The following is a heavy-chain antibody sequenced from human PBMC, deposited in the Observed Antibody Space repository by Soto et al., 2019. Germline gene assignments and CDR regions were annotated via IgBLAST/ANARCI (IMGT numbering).Heavy chain of an antibody. D-gene: IGHD6-19*01. V-gene: IGHV4-59*08. CDR2: IYYSGST. Sequence: SETLSITFTVSRGSVSSYYGSWIRQPPGKGLEWIGYIYYSGSTNYNPSLKSRVTISVDTSKNQFSLKLSSVTAADTAVYYCARLGGSSGAVAGWGQGTLVTVSS. CDR1: RGSVSSYY. CDR3: ARLGGSSGAVAG. J-gene: IGHJ4*02.